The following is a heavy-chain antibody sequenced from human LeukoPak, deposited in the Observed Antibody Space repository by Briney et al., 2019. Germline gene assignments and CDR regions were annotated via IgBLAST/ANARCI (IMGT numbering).Heavy chain of an antibody. Sequence: SQTLSLTCTVSGGSISSGDYYWSWIRQPPGKGLEWIGYIYYSGSTYYNPSLKSRVTISVDTSKNQFSLKLSSVTAADTAVYYCARGSQGGGSIDYWGQEPLVTVS. V-gene: IGHV4-30-4*01. J-gene: IGHJ4*02. D-gene: IGHD3-16*01. CDR3: ARGSQGGGSIDY. CDR1: GGSISSGDYY. CDR2: IYYSGST.